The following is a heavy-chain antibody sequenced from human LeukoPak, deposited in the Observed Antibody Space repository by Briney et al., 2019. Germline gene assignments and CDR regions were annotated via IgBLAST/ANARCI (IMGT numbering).Heavy chain of an antibody. J-gene: IGHJ4*02. CDR2: ISGSGGST. V-gene: IGHV3-23*01. CDR3: ARGYSGYEGMALFDY. CDR1: GFTFSSYA. D-gene: IGHD5-12*01. Sequence: PGGSLRLSCAASGFTFSSYAMSWVRQAPGKGLEWVSAISGSGGSTYYADSVKGRFTISRDNSKNTLYLQMNSLRAEDTAVYYCARGYSGYEGMALFDYWGQGTLVTVSS.